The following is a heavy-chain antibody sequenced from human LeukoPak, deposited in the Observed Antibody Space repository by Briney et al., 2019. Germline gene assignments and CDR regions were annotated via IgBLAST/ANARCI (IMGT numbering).Heavy chain of an antibody. Sequence: SQTLSLTCTVSGGSISSGSYYWSWIRQPAGKGLEWIGRIYTSGSTNYNPSLKSRVTISVDKSKNQFSLKLSSVTAADPAVSDVARGEYSNGWRGGYYFDYWGQGTLVTVSS. CDR3: ARGEYSNGWRGGYYFDY. V-gene: IGHV4-61*02. J-gene: IGHJ4*02. D-gene: IGHD6-19*01. CDR2: IYTSGST. CDR1: GGSISSGSYY.